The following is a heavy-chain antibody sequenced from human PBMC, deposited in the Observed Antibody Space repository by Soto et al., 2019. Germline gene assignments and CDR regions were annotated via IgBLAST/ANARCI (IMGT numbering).Heavy chain of an antibody. Sequence: QVHLVQSGGEVKKPGASVKVSCQASGYTFSDYAISWARQAPGQGLEWMGWISASTRNTDQAQNFQGRVIMTLDTSTNTAYMELRSLRSDDTAVYYCVRCYCSVGSCYACWHFDLWGRGTLVTVSS. J-gene: IGHJ2*01. CDR3: VRCYCSVGSCYACWHFDL. V-gene: IGHV1-18*01. CDR2: ISASTRNT. D-gene: IGHD2-15*01. CDR1: GYTFSDYA.